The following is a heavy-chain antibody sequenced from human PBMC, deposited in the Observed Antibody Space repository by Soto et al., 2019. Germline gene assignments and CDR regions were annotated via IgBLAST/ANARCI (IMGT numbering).Heavy chain of an antibody. Sequence: SETLSLTCTVSGGSISSYYWSWIRQPPGKGLEWIGYIYYSGSTNYNPSLKSRVTISVDTSKNQFSLKLSSVTAADTAVYYCAGVMVYASWGMDVWGQGTTVTVSS. V-gene: IGHV4-59*01. D-gene: IGHD2-8*01. CDR2: IYYSGST. J-gene: IGHJ6*02. CDR1: GGSISSYY. CDR3: AGVMVYASWGMDV.